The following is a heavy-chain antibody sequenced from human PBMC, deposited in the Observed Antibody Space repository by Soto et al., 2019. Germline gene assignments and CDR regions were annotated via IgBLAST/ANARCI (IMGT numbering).Heavy chain of an antibody. D-gene: IGHD2-2*01. CDR2: ISRSSSTI. V-gene: IGHV3-48*01. Sequence: ESGGGLVQPGGSLRLSCAASGFTFSSYSMNWVRQAPGKGLEWVSYISRSSSTIYYADSVKGRFTISRDNAKNSLFLQMNSLRAEDTAVYYCASVVVVPAAMGSDYWGQGTLVTVSS. CDR1: GFTFSSYS. CDR3: ASVVVVPAAMGSDY. J-gene: IGHJ4*02.